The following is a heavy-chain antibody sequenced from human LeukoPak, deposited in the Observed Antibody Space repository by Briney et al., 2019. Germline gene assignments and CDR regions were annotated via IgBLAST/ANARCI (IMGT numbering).Heavy chain of an antibody. V-gene: IGHV1-2*02. J-gene: IGHJ4*02. CDR1: GYTFTGYY. CDR2: INPNSGGT. D-gene: IGHD3-22*01. Sequence: ASVKVSCKASGYTFTGYYTHWVRQAPGQGLEWMGWINPNSGGTNYAQKFQGRVTMTRDTSISTAYMELSRLRSDDTAVYYCARQDGYYDSSGTGGYWGQGTLVTVSS. CDR3: ARQDGYYDSSGTGGY.